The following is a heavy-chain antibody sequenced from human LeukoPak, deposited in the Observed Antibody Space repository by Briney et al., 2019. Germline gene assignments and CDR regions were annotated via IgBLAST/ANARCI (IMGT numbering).Heavy chain of an antibody. Sequence: GGSLRLSCAASGFPFSSYSMNWVRQAPGKGLEWVSSIGSSSTSIYYADSVKGRFTISRDNAKNSLYLQMNSLRVEDTAVYYCARVYEEGLDSWGQGTPVTVSS. CDR1: GFPFSSYS. J-gene: IGHJ5*01. V-gene: IGHV3-21*01. D-gene: IGHD3-16*01. CDR2: IGSSSTSI. CDR3: ARVYEEGLDS.